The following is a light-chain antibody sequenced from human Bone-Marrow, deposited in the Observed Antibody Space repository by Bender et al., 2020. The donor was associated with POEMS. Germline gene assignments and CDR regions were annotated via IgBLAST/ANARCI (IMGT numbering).Light chain of an antibody. Sequence: SYVLTQPPSVSVAPGQTATISCGGNNIGSGRVHWYQQKTPGQAPTMVVFDDYDRPSGIPDRFSGFNSGNTATLTVSRVEAGDEADYYCQVWDDISGHPVFGGGTRLTVL. CDR2: DDY. V-gene: IGLV3-21*02. CDR3: QVWDDISGHPV. CDR1: NIGSGR. J-gene: IGLJ3*02.